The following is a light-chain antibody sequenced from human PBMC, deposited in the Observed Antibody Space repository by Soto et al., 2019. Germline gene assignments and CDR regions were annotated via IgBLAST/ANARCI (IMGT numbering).Light chain of an antibody. CDR3: QQYYNWPLT. CDR2: GAS. CDR1: QSISSS. V-gene: IGKV3-15*01. J-gene: IGKJ4*01. Sequence: IVVTQSPATLSVSPGERATLSCRASQSISSSLAWYQQRPGQAPRLLIYGASARATGLPARFSGSESGTQFTLTISSLQSEDFAVYHCQQYYNWPLTFGGGTKVEIK.